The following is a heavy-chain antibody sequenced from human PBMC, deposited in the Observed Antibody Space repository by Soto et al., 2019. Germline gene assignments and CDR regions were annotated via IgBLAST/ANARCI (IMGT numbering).Heavy chain of an antibody. CDR2: IYYSGST. CDR1: GGSISSSSYY. V-gene: IGHV4-39*01. D-gene: IGHD2-21*02. J-gene: IGHJ4*02. Sequence: QLQLQESGPGLVKPSETLSLTCTVSGGSISSSSYYWGWIRQPPGKGLEWIGSIYYSGSTYYNPSLKRRVTISVDTSKNQFSLKLSSVTASDTAVYYCATHGIIGYGGNSGYWGQGTLVTVSS. CDR3: ATHGIIGYGGNSGY.